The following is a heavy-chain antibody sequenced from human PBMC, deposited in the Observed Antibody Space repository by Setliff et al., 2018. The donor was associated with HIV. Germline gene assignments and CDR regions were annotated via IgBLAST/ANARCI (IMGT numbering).Heavy chain of an antibody. CDR1: GFTFSSYW. CDR3: AGSRGYFVKAD. D-gene: IGHD3-22*01. V-gene: IGHV3-7*01. Sequence: LRLSCAASGFTFSSYWMSWVRQAPGKGLEWVANINQNGREKYYVDSVKGRFTISRDNAKDSLYLQMNSLRGEDTAVYYCAGSRGYFVKADWGQGTLVTVSS. J-gene: IGHJ4*02. CDR2: INQNGREK.